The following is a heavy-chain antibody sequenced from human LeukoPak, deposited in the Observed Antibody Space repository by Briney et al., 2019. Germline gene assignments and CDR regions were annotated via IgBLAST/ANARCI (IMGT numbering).Heavy chain of an antibody. J-gene: IGHJ2*01. CDR2: ISAYNGNT. CDR1: GYTFTSYG. CDR3: ARVLSRYGYFDL. V-gene: IGHV1-18*04. Sequence: ASVKVSCKASGYTFTSYGISWVRQAPGQGLEWMGWISAYNGNTNYAQKLQGRVTMTRDTSTSTVYMELSSLRSEDTAVYYCARVLSRYGYFDLWGRGTLVTVSS.